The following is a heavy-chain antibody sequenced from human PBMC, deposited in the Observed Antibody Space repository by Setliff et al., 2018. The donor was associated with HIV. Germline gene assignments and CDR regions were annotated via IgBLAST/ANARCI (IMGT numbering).Heavy chain of an antibody. Sequence: PGESLKISCTASGFAFGDFPMSWVRQAPGKGLEWVGFIRSQDYDGSTEYAASVKGRFTISRDDSKSIAYLQMNSLKTEDTAVYYCTGDRGGYSGYAPDYWGQGTLVTVSS. V-gene: IGHV3-49*04. D-gene: IGHD5-12*01. CDR1: GFAFGDFP. J-gene: IGHJ4*02. CDR3: TGDRGGYSGYAPDY. CDR2: IRSQDYDGST.